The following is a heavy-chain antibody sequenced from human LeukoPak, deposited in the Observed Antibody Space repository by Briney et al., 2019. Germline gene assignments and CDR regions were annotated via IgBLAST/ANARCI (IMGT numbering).Heavy chain of an antibody. J-gene: IGHJ4*02. CDR2: ISAGNGNT. CDR1: GFSFSDSV. D-gene: IGHD1-26*01. Sequence: GGSLRLSCVASGFSFSDSVIHWVRQAPGQRLEWMGWISAGNGNTKYSQNFQGRVTFISNTSATTAFMELSSLRSEDAAVYYCARDSGSGNNDYWGQGTLVTVSS. V-gene: IGHV1-3*01. CDR3: ARDSGSGNNDY.